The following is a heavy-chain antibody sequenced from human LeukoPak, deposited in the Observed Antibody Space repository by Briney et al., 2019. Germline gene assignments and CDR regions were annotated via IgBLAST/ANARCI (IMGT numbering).Heavy chain of an antibody. J-gene: IGHJ4*02. D-gene: IGHD3-22*01. CDR2: ISAYNGNT. Sequence: RWASVKVSCKTSGYTFTIYGVTWVRQAPGQGLEWMGWISAYNGNTNYAQKLQGRVTMTTDTSTSTAYMELRSLRSDDTAVYYCASWNYYYDSSGYYYGDYWGQGTLVTVSS. CDR1: GYTFTIYG. CDR3: ASWNYYYDSSGYYYGDY. V-gene: IGHV1-18*01.